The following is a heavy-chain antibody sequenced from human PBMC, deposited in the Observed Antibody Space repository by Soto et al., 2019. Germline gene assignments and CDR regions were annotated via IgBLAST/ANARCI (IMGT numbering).Heavy chain of an antibody. J-gene: IGHJ5*02. D-gene: IGHD3-10*01. CDR3: ARELWFAVAADCFDP. CDR1: GDSVSSNSAA. V-gene: IGHV6-1*01. Sequence: SQTLSLTCAISGDSVSSNSAAWNWIRQSPSRGLEWLGRTYYRSKWYNDYAVSVKSRITINPDTSKNQFSLQLISVTPEDTAVYYCARELWFAVAADCFDPWGQGTPVTVSS. CDR2: TYYRSKWYN.